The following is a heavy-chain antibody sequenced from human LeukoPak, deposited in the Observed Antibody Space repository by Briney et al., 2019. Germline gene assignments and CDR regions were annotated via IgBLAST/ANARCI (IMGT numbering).Heavy chain of an antibody. Sequence: GGSLRLSCAASGFTFSSYEMNWVRQAPGRGLEWVSYISSSGSTICYADSVKGRFTISRDNAKNSLYLQMNSLRAEDTAVYYCAPDYGDYAPVDWGQGTLVTVSS. CDR2: ISSSGSTI. CDR1: GFTFSSYE. CDR3: APDYGDYAPVD. V-gene: IGHV3-48*03. D-gene: IGHD4-17*01. J-gene: IGHJ4*02.